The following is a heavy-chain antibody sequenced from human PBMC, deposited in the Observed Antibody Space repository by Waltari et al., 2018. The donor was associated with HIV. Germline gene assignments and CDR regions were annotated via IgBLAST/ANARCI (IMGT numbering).Heavy chain of an antibody. Sequence: QLLESGGGLVEPGGSLRLSCAASGFIFTDFAMDWVRQAPGKGLEGVSAMRGGGETFHADAVKCRFTISRDNSKNTLYLQMNSRRADDAAVYYCVKDSGRAADVFDLWGQGTMVTVSS. CDR2: MRGGGET. V-gene: IGHV3-23*01. D-gene: IGHD3-10*01. CDR3: VKDSGRAADVFDL. J-gene: IGHJ3*01. CDR1: GFIFTDFA.